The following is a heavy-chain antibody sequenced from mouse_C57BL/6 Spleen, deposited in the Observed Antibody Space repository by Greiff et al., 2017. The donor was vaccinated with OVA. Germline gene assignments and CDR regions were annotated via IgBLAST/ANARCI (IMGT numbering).Heavy chain of an antibody. CDR1: GYSITSGYY. J-gene: IGHJ1*03. Sequence: EVKLQESGPGLVKPSQSLSLTCSVTGYSITSGYYWNWIRQFPGNKLEWMGYISYDGSNNYNPSLKNRISITRDTSKNQFFLKLNSVTTEDTATYYCARDVYFDVWGTGTTVTVSS. CDR3: ARDVYFDV. V-gene: IGHV3-6*01. CDR2: ISYDGSN.